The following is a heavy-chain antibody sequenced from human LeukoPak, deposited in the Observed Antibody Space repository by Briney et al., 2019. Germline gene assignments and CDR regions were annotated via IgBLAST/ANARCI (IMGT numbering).Heavy chain of an antibody. CDR3: ARAGSTNSWFDP. D-gene: IGHD2-2*01. J-gene: IGHJ5*02. CDR1: GFAFDTYS. Sequence: GGSLRLSCAASGFAFDTYSMTWVRQAPGRGLEWVSSISSWSSFIYSADSVTGRFTISRDNAKNSLYLQMNSLRAEDTAVYYCARAGSTNSWFDPWGQGTLVIVSS. CDR2: ISSWSSFI. V-gene: IGHV3-21*01.